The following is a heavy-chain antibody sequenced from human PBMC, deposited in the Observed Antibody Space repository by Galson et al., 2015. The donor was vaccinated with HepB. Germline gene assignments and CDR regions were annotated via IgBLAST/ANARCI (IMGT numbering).Heavy chain of an antibody. D-gene: IGHD1-26*01. CDR3: ARAWELLFPANNWFDP. J-gene: IGHJ5*02. CDR2: INPNSGGT. Sequence: SVKVSCKASGYTFTGYYMHWVRQAPGQGLEWMGWINPNSGGTNYAQKFQGRVTMTRDTSISTAYMELSRLRSDDTAVYYCARAWELLFPANNWFDPWGQGTLVTVSS. V-gene: IGHV1-2*02. CDR1: GYTFTGYY.